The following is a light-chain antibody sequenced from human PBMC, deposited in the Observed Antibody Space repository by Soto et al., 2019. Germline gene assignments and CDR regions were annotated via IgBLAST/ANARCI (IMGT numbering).Light chain of an antibody. Sequence: DIQLTQSPSFLSASIGDRVIITCRASQGISSYLAWYQQNPGKDPKLLIYAASTLQSGVPSRFSGSGSGTEFSLTISSLQPEDFATYYCQQLNSYPLTFGGGTTVEIK. CDR1: QGISSY. CDR2: AAS. V-gene: IGKV1-9*01. J-gene: IGKJ4*01. CDR3: QQLNSYPLT.